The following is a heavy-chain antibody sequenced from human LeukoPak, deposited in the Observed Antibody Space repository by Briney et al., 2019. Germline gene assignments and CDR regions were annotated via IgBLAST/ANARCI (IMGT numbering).Heavy chain of an antibody. V-gene: IGHV3-9*01. CDR1: GFTFDDYA. J-gene: IGHJ4*02. CDR2: ISWNSGSI. D-gene: IGHD6-19*01. Sequence: GGSLRLSCAASGFTFDDYAVHWVRQAPGKGLEWVSGISWNSGSIGYADSVKGRFTISRDNAKNSLYLKMNSLRAEDTALYYCXXXXXXXXXGWYPYYFDYWGQGTLVTVSS. CDR3: XXXXXXXXXGWYPYYFDY.